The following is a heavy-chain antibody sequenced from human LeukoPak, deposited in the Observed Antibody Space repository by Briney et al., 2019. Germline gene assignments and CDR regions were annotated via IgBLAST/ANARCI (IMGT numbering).Heavy chain of an antibody. CDR2: IGTAGDT. CDR1: GFTFSSYD. CDR3: AREGKGGPAGGAFDI. D-gene: IGHD2-2*01. Sequence: PGGSLRLSCAASGFTFSSYDMHWVRQATGKGLEWVSAIGTAGDTYYPGSVKGRFTISRENAKNSLYLQMNSLRAGDTAVYYCAREGKGGPAGGAFDIWGQGTMVTVSS. J-gene: IGHJ3*02. V-gene: IGHV3-13*01.